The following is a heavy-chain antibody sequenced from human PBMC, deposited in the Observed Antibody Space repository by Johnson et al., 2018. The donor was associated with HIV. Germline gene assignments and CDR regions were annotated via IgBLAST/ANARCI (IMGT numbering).Heavy chain of an antibody. Sequence: EVQLVESGGGVVRPGGSLRLSCAASGFTFDDYGMSWVRQAPGKGLEWVSGIYWNGGSTGYADSVKGRFTISRDNSKNTLYLQMNSLRAEDTAEYYCARGVGATLVPNDAFDIWGQGTMVTVPS. CDR3: ARGVGATLVPNDAFDI. D-gene: IGHD1-26*01. CDR2: IYWNGGST. J-gene: IGHJ3*02. CDR1: GFTFDDYG. V-gene: IGHV3-20*04.